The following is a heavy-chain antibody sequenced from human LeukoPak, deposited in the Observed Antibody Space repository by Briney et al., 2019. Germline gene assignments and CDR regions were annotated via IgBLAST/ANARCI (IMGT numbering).Heavy chain of an antibody. Sequence: PGGSLRLSCAASGFTFSSYAMHWVRQAPGKGLEWVAVISYDGSNKYYADSVKGRFTISRDNSKNTLYLQMNSLRAEDTAVYYCAKESGIAAAGTTPDYWGQGTLVTVSS. J-gene: IGHJ4*02. CDR1: GFTFSSYA. V-gene: IGHV3-30*04. CDR2: ISYDGSNK. CDR3: AKESGIAAAGTTPDY. D-gene: IGHD6-13*01.